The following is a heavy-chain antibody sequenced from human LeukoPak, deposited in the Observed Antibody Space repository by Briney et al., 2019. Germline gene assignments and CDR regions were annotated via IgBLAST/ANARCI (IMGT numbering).Heavy chain of an antibody. J-gene: IGHJ4*02. Sequence: SETLSLTCTVSGGSISSYYWSWLRQPPGKGLEGVGYIYYSGSTNYKPSLKSRVTITVEKSKKQFSLTLSSVTAADTAVYYCARGYGLLWFGELSGGYFDYWGQGPLVPVSS. CDR3: ARGYGLLWFGELSGGYFDY. V-gene: IGHV4-59*01. D-gene: IGHD3-10*01. CDR2: IYYSGST. CDR1: GGSISSYY.